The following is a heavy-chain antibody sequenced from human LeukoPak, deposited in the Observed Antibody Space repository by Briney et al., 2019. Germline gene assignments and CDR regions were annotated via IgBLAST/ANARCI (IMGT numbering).Heavy chain of an antibody. Sequence: PGGSLRLSCAVSGLTFRNASMSWVRQAPGQGLEWMGWINPNSGGTNYAQKFQGRVTMTRDTSISTAYMELSRLRSDDTAVYYCARDLGSGYVLHWGWFDPWGQGTLVTVSS. D-gene: IGHD5-12*01. J-gene: IGHJ5*02. CDR3: ARDLGSGYVLHWGWFDP. CDR1: GLTFRNAS. CDR2: INPNSGGT. V-gene: IGHV1-2*02.